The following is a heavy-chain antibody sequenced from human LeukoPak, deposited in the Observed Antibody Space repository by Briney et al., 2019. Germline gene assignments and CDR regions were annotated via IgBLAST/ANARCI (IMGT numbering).Heavy chain of an antibody. CDR2: IYYSGTT. V-gene: IGHV4-59*01. CDR3: ARVSYSGYELDY. CDR1: GGSISSYY. J-gene: IGHJ4*02. D-gene: IGHD5-12*01. Sequence: NSSETLSLTCTVSGGSISSYYWSWIRQPPGKGLEWIGYIYYSGTTNYNPSLKSRVTISVDTSKNQFSLNLISVTAADTAVYYCARVSYSGYELDYWGQGILVTVSS.